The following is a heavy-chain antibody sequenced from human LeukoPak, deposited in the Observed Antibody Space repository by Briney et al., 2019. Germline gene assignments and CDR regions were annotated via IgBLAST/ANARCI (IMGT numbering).Heavy chain of an antibody. Sequence: KPGESLKISCKGSGYSFTSYWIGWVRQMPGKGLEWMGIIYPGDSDTRYSPSFQGQVTISADKSISTAYLQLSSLKASDTAMYYCARLPHYYDSSGYYYPCDYWGQGTLVTVSS. CDR1: GYSFTSYW. V-gene: IGHV5-51*03. D-gene: IGHD3-22*01. J-gene: IGHJ4*02. CDR2: IYPGDSDT. CDR3: ARLPHYYDSSGYYYPCDY.